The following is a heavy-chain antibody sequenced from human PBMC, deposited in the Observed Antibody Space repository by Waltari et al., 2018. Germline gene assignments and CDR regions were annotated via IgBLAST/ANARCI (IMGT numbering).Heavy chain of an antibody. CDR3: AKDGSASRLVRYYLDS. CDR1: GLTISRYA. CDR2: IGYDGSYK. D-gene: IGHD2-8*02. V-gene: IGHV3-33*06. Sequence: QVQLVESGGGVVQPGRSVRLSCDAIGLTISRYALMWVRQGPGKGREGVGVIGYDGSYKFYADSVKGRFSMSRDNPKNTLHLQMDSLRAEDSAIYYCAKDGSASRLVRYYLDSWGPGTLVTVSS. J-gene: IGHJ4*02.